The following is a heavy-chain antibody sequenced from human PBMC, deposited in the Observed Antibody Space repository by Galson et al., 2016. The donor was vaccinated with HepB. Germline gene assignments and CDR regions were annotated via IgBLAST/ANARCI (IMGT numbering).Heavy chain of an antibody. J-gene: IGHJ4*02. V-gene: IGHV1-2*02. CDR1: GYRFTGQY. D-gene: IGHD3-16*02. CDR2: INPNSGGT. Sequence: VSCKASGYRFTGQYMHWVRPAPGQGLEWMGWINPNSGGTNYAQKFQGRVTMTRDTSISTAYMELGRLRSDDTAVYYCARGPYYDYIWGSYRAFFDYWGQGTLVTVSS. CDR3: ARGPYYDYIWGSYRAFFDY.